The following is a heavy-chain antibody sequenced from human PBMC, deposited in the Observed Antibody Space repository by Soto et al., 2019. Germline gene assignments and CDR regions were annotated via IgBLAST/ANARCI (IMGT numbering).Heavy chain of an antibody. V-gene: IGHV4-34*01. CDR2: INHSGST. J-gene: IGHJ4*02. CDR1: GGSFSGYY. D-gene: IGHD3-10*01. CDR3: ARKDSITMVRGPFDY. Sequence: SEPLSLTCAVYGGSFSGYYWSWIRQPPGKGLEWIGEINHSGSTNYNPSLKSRVTISVDTSKNQFSLKLSSVTAADTAVYYCARKDSITMVRGPFDYWGQGTLVTVSS.